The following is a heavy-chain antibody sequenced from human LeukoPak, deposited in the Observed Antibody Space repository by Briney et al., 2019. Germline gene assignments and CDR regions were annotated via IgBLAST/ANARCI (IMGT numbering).Heavy chain of an antibody. CDR1: GFTFSSYA. CDR3: AELGITMIGGV. D-gene: IGHD3-10*02. CDR2: IGNSGGST. J-gene: IGHJ6*04. Sequence: GGSLRLSCAASGFTFSSYAMSWLRQAPGKGLEWVSTIGNSGGSTYYADSVKGRFTIARDDPENTLFLQMNSLRAEDTAVYYCAELGITMIGGVWGKGTTVTISS. V-gene: IGHV3-23*01.